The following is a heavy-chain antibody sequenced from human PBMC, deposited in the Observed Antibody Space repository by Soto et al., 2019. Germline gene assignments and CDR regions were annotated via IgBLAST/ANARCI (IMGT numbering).Heavy chain of an antibody. CDR3: ARQLERRYGMDV. CDR2: IIPIFGTA. D-gene: IGHD1-1*01. V-gene: IGHV1-69*13. CDR1: GGTFSSYA. J-gene: IGHJ6*02. Sequence: SVKVSCKASGGTFSSYAISWVRQAPGQGLEWMGGIIPIFGTANYAQKFQGRVTITADESTSTAYMELSSLRSEDTAVYYCARQLERRYGMDVWGQGTTVTVSS.